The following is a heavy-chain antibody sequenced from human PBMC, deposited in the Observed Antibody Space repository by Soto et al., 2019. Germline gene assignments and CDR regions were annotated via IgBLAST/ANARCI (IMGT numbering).Heavy chain of an antibody. CDR2: ISGNGIAT. V-gene: IGHV3-23*01. D-gene: IGHD3-10*01. Sequence: GGSLRLSCEASGFIFSDQAMSWVRQAPGKGLEWVSAISGNGIATYYADSVKGRFTISRDNSKNTLYLQMNRLRADDTAVYYCARDAISMVRRTNNWFDPWGQRTLGTVSS. J-gene: IGHJ5*02. CDR1: GFIFSDQA. CDR3: ARDAISMVRRTNNWFDP.